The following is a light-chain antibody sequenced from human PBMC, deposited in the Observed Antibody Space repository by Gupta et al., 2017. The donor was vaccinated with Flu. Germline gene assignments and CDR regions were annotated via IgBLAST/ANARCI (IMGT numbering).Light chain of an antibody. CDR1: HSRGDRDGNNV. J-gene: IGKJ1*01. Sequence: VALGKPASISCRSSHSRGDRDGNNVLHWFQQRPGKAPRRLIYMGSHRDSGVPDRFSGSGSGTDFTLKISRGEAEDVGVYSCMQWEHWPWAFGQGTKVEIK. CDR3: MQWEHWPWA. CDR2: MGS. V-gene: IGKV2-30*01.